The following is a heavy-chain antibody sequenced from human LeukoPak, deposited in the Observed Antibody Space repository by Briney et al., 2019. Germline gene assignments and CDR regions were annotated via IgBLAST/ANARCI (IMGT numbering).Heavy chain of an antibody. CDR1: GGSISHYY. V-gene: IGHV4-59*01. J-gene: IGHJ4*02. CDR3: ASGGDWNDELHY. D-gene: IGHD1-1*01. Sequence: PSETLSLTYTVSGGSISHYYWIGLRQSPGKGLEWIGYIYHSGNTKYNPSLKSRITISVDTSKSQFSLKLSSVTAADTAVYYCASGGDWNDELHYGGQGTLVTVSS. CDR2: IYHSGNT.